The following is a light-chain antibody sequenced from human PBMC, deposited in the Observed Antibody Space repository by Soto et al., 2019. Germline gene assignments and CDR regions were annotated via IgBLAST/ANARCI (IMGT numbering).Light chain of an antibody. CDR2: EVS. CDR1: SSDVGAYNY. V-gene: IGLV2-8*01. CDR3: SSYAGSNNYV. Sequence: QSALTQPPSASGSPGPSVTISCTGTSSDVGAYNYLSWYQQHPGKAPKLMIYEVSKRPSGVPDRFSGSKSGNTASLTVSGLQAEDEADYYCSSYAGSNNYVFGTGTKVTVL. J-gene: IGLJ1*01.